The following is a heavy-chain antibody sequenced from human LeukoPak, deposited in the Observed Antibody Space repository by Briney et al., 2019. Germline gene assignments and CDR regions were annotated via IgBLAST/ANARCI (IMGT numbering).Heavy chain of an antibody. CDR2: IYYSGST. Sequence: SETLSLTCTVSGGSISNYYWSWIWQPPGKGLEWIGYIYYSGSTNYNPSLMSRVTISVDTSKTQFSLKLNSVPAADTAVYYCARYRNEALFAFDIWGQGTMVTVSS. D-gene: IGHD1-14*01. V-gene: IGHV4-59*01. J-gene: IGHJ3*02. CDR1: GGSISNYY. CDR3: ARYRNEALFAFDI.